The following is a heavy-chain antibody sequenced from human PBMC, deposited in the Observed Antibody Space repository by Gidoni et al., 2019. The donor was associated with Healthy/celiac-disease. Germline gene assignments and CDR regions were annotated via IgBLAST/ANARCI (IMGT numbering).Heavy chain of an antibody. CDR1: GYTFTGYY. D-gene: IGHD6-19*01. CDR3: AREGGAGYFDY. J-gene: IGHJ4*02. V-gene: IGHV1-2*02. CDR2: INPNSGGT. Sequence: QVQLVQSGAEVKKPGASVKVSCKASGYTFTGYYMHWVRQSPGQGLEWMGWINPNSGGTNYAQKCQGRVTMTRDTSISTAYMELSRLRSDDTAVYYCAREGGAGYFDYWGQGTLVTVSS.